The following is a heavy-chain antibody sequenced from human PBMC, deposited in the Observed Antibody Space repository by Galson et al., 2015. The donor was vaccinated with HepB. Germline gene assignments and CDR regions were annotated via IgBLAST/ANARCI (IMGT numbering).Heavy chain of an antibody. CDR1: GFTFSSYG. J-gene: IGHJ4*02. V-gene: IGHV3-30*18. CDR3: AKDGIYDSSGYYSLIYYFDY. CDR2: ISHDGGTK. D-gene: IGHD3-22*01. Sequence: SLRLSCAASGFTFSSYGIHWVRQAPGKGLEWVAVISHDGGTKHYADSVKGRFTISRDNSKNTLYLQMNSLRAEDTAVYYCAKDGIYDSSGYYSLIYYFDYWGQGTLVTVSS.